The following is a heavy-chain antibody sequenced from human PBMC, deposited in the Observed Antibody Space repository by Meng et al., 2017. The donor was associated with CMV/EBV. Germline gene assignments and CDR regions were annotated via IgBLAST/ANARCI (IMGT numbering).Heavy chain of an antibody. CDR1: GGSFSGYY. CDR2: INHSGST. Sequence: QVQLQQWGAGLLKPSETLSLTYAVYGGSFSGYYWSWIRQPPGKGLEWIGEINHSGSTNYNPSLKSRVTISVDTSKNQFSLKLSSVTAADTAVYYCARESMVRGEDWGQGTLVTVSS. CDR3: ARESMVRGED. V-gene: IGHV4-34*01. D-gene: IGHD3-10*01. J-gene: IGHJ4*02.